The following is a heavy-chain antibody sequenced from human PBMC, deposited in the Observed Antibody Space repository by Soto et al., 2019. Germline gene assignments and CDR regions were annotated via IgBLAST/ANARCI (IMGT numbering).Heavy chain of an antibody. CDR2: IFDSGST. D-gene: IGHD2-8*01. CDR1: CVSISGGAHS. Sequence: SETLSLTCTVYCVSISGGAHSWSWIRQPPGKGLEWIGHIFDSGSTYYNPSLKSRLTISVDTSKNQFSLRLSSVTAADTAVYYCAREIMPLTNDWYFDLWGRGTLVTVSS. V-gene: IGHV4-30-4*01. J-gene: IGHJ2*01. CDR3: AREIMPLTNDWYFDL.